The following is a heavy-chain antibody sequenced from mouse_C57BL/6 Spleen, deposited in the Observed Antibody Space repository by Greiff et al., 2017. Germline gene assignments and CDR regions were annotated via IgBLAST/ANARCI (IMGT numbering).Heavy chain of an antibody. CDR3: ARRYYDYDGYAMDY. CDR2: IDPSDSYT. Sequence: VQLQQPGAELVMPGASVKLSCKASGYTFTSYWMHWVKQRPGQGLEWIGEIDPSDSYTNYNQKFKGKSTLTVDKSSSTAYMQLSSLTSEDSAVYYCARRYYDYDGYAMDYWGQGTSVTVSS. V-gene: IGHV1-69*01. J-gene: IGHJ4*01. D-gene: IGHD2-4*01. CDR1: GYTFTSYW.